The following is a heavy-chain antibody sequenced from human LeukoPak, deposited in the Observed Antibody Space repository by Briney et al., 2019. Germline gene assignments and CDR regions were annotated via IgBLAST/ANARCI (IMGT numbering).Heavy chain of an antibody. Sequence: GGSLRLSCTASGFTFGDYAMSWVRQAPGKGLEWVGFIRSKAYGGTAEYAASAKGRFTISRDDSKSIAYLQMDSLKTEDTAVYYCTRGATVVDYWGQGTLVTVSS. J-gene: IGHJ4*02. CDR1: GFTFGDYA. V-gene: IGHV3-49*04. D-gene: IGHD4-23*01. CDR2: IRSKAYGGTA. CDR3: TRGATVVDY.